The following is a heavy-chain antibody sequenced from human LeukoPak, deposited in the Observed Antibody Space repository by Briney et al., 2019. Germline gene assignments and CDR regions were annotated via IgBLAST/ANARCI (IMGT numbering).Heavy chain of an antibody. V-gene: IGHV1-18*01. CDR1: GYSFNNFG. J-gene: IGHJ4*02. CDR3: ARDTPGADSNDEFDY. Sequence: VRVSCQASGYSFNNFGISWVRQAPGQGLEWMGWISAYDGETRYEQNLQGRVTLTTDTSTSTAYMELRSLRTDDTAVYYCARDTPGADSNDEFDYWGQGTLVTVSS. CDR2: ISAYDGET. D-gene: IGHD3-10*01.